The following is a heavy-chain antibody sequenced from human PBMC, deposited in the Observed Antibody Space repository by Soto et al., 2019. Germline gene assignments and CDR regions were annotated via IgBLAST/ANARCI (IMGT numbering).Heavy chain of an antibody. CDR2: IYPGDSDT. Sequence: TSFWSGWVSKMPGKGLEWMGLIYPGDSDTRYSPSFQGQVPISAEKSISTAYLQWSSLKASDTAMYYCARQKGVYSYRYQDYWGQRPLGTVSS. CDR3: ARQKGVYSYRYQDY. CDR1: TSFW. V-gene: IGHV5-51*01. D-gene: IGHD5-18*01. J-gene: IGHJ4*02.